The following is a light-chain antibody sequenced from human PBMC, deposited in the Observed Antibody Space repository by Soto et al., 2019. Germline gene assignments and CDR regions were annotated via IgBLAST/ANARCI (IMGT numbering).Light chain of an antibody. CDR2: EGS. J-gene: IGKJ1*01. CDR3: QQYKAYSRT. Sequence: DIQMTQSPSTLSASGGDRVTITCRASQSISSGLAWYRQKPGEAPKLLIYEGSTLQRGVPSRFSGSGSGTEFTRTISSLQPDAFATFYGQQYKAYSRTFGQGTKVEI. CDR1: QSISSG. V-gene: IGKV1-5*03.